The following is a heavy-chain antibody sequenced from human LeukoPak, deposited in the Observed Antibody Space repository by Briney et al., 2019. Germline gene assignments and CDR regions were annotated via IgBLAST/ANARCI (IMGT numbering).Heavy chain of an antibody. Sequence: SETLSLTCAVSGYSISSRYYWGWIRQPPGKGLEWIGNIYHSGNTYFNPSLKSRVTISVDTSKNQFSLKLRSVTAADTAVYYCARLPPYSSSAYYFDYWGQGTLVTVSS. V-gene: IGHV4-38-2*01. D-gene: IGHD6-6*01. CDR2: IYHSGNT. J-gene: IGHJ4*02. CDR3: ARLPPYSSSAYYFDY. CDR1: GYSISSRYY.